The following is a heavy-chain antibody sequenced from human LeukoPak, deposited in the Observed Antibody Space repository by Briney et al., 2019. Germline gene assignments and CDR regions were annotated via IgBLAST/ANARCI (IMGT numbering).Heavy chain of an antibody. Sequence: ASVKVSCKTSGYTFTSYGISWVRQAPGQGLEWMGWISGYNGYTNYTQKFQGRVTMTIDTSTSTVYMDLRSLTSDDTAVYFCGRDAGYRYSDYWGQGTLVTVSS. D-gene: IGHD5-12*01. CDR3: GRDAGYRYSDY. V-gene: IGHV1-18*01. CDR1: GYTFTSYG. J-gene: IGHJ4*02. CDR2: ISGYNGYT.